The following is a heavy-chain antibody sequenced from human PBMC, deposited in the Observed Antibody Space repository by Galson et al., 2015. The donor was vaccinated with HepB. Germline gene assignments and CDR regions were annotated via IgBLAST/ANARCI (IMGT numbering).Heavy chain of an antibody. CDR1: GFTFRSFA. CDR2: FSGSGGAT. Sequence: SLRLSCAASGFTFRSFAMSWVRQAPGKGLEWVSSFSGSGGATYYADAVKGRFTISRDTPKNMLYLQMNSLRAEDTAVYFCAKDLAFGGDIVHGLAYWGQGALVTVSS. J-gene: IGHJ4*02. D-gene: IGHD3-16*02. V-gene: IGHV3-23*01. CDR3: AKDLAFGGDIVHGLAY.